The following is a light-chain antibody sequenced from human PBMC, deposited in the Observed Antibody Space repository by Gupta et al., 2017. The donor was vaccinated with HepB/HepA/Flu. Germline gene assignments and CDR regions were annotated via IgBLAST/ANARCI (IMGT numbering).Light chain of an antibody. CDR2: DAA. J-gene: IGKJ2*01. Sequence: EIVLTQSPATLSLSPGETATLSCRASQSVSSYLAWYQQKPGQAPRLLIYDAANRATGIPARFSGSGSGTDFTLTISSREPEDFAVYYCQQRSNWPMYTFGQGTKLEIK. CDR3: QQRSNWPMYT. V-gene: IGKV3-11*01. CDR1: QSVSSY.